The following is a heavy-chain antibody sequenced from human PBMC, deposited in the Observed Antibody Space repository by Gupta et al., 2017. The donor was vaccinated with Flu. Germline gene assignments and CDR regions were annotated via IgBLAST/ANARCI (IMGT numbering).Heavy chain of an antibody. CDR2: ISTSSTYM. D-gene: IGHD4-4*01. J-gene: IGHJ4*02. Sequence: VRQAPGKRLEWVACISTSSTYMDYAESMKGRFTISRDNARNSLFLQMDSLRAEDTAVYYCARDMPNYSFFDLWGQGTLVTVSS. V-gene: IGHV3-21*01. CDR3: ARDMPNYSFFDL.